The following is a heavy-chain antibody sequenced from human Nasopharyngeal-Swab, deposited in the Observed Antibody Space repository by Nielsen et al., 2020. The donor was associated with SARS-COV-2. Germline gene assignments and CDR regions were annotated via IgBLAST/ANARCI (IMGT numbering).Heavy chain of an antibody. CDR1: GYTFTSYA. J-gene: IGHJ3*02. CDR2: INTNTGNP. CDR3: ARARVRCGGSCNLPWMLRPAFDI. V-gene: IGHV7-4-1*02. D-gene: IGHD2-15*01. Sequence: ASVKVSCKASGYTFTSYAMNWVRQAPGQGLEWMGWINTNTGNPTYAQGFTGRFVFSLDTSVSTAYLQISSLKAEDTAAYYCARARVRCGGSCNLPWMLRPAFDIWGQGTMVTVSS.